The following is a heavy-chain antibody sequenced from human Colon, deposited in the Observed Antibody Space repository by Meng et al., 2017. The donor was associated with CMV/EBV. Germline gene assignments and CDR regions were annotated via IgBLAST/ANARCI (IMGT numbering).Heavy chain of an antibody. J-gene: IGHJ5*02. D-gene: IGHD3-9*01. Sequence: GSLTLYCPASGFTFRSYSMNWVRQAPGMGLEWVAALSSRGTYVYYADSVKCRFPISRDNAENSLSLQMNSLRVEDTAISYCARDLNILTPFQSGLDPWGQGTLVTVSS. CDR1: GFTFRSYS. CDR3: ARDLNILTPFQSGLDP. CDR2: LSSRGTYV. V-gene: IGHV3-21*01.